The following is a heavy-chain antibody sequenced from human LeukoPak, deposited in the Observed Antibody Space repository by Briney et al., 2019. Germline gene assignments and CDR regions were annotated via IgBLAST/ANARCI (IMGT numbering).Heavy chain of an antibody. CDR2: IYYSGST. D-gene: IGHD5-24*01. CDR3: ARGSRDGYNHFDY. CDR1: GGSITSYH. V-gene: IGHV4-59*01. Sequence: PSETLSLTCTISGGSITSYHWSWIRQPPGKGLEWIGYIYYSGSTNYNPSLKSRVTISVDTSKNQFSLNLRSVTAADTAVYYCARGSRDGYNHFDYSGQGTLVTVSS. J-gene: IGHJ4*02.